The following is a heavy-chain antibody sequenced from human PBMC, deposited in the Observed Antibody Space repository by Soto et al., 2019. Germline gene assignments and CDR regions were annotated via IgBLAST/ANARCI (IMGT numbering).Heavy chain of an antibody. D-gene: IGHD3-10*01. CDR3: VRESPPGFNWFDP. Sequence: PSETLSLTCAVYGGSFSSNYWSWIRQPAGKRLEWVGRIYTSGSTNYNPSLKSRVTMSIDTSKNQFSLNLNSVTAADTAVYYCVRESPPGFNWFDPWGQGILVTVSS. J-gene: IGHJ5*02. CDR1: GGSFSSNY. CDR2: IYTSGST. V-gene: IGHV4-4*07.